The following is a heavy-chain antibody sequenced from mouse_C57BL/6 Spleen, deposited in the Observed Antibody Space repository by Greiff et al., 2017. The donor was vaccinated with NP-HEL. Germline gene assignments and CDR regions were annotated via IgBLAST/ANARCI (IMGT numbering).Heavy chain of an antibody. CDR2: IRNKANNHAT. D-gene: IGHD1-1*01. CDR1: GFTFSDAW. Sequence: EVMLVESGGGLVQPGGSMKLSCAASGFTFSDAWMDWVRQSPEKGLEWVAEIRNKANNHATYYAESVKGRFTISRDDSKSSVYLQMNSLRAEDTGIYYCTRNDYYGSSYGFAYWGQGTLVTVSA. CDR3: TRNDYYGSSYGFAY. J-gene: IGHJ3*01. V-gene: IGHV6-6*01.